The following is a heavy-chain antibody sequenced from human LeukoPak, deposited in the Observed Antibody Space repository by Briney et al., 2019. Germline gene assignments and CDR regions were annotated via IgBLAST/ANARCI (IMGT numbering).Heavy chain of an antibody. V-gene: IGHV1-24*01. D-gene: IGHD3-22*01. CDR2: FDPEDGET. Sequence: ASVKVSCKVSGYTLTELSMHWVRQAPGKGLEWMGGFDPEDGETIYAQKFQGRVTMTRDMSTSTVYMELSSLRSEDTAVYYCARDRQDIDTSGGDFDYWGQGTLVTVSS. J-gene: IGHJ4*02. CDR3: ARDRQDIDTSGGDFDY. CDR1: GYTLTELS.